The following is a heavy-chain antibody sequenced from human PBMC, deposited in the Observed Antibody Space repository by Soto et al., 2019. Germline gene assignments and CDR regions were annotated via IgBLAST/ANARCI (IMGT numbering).Heavy chain of an antibody. J-gene: IGHJ4*02. Sequence: QVQLQESGPGLGKPSETLSLTCTVSGGSINIGDHYWSWIRQPPGKGLECIGYVMYVGTSYFNPSLESRVTISLDTSKNQFSLKVRSVTAADTAVYYCARGRGYGYGIDYWGQGTLVTVSS. CDR2: VMYVGTS. CDR3: ARGRGYGYGIDY. V-gene: IGHV4-30-4*01. CDR1: GGSINIGDHY. D-gene: IGHD5-18*01.